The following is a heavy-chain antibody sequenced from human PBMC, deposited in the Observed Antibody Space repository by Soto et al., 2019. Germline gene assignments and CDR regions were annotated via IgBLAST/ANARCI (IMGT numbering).Heavy chain of an antibody. V-gene: IGHV1-24*01. Sequence: GESLKISCKVSGYTLTELSMHWVRQAPGKGLEWMGGFDPEDGETIYAQKFQGRVTMTEDTSTDTAYMELSSLRSEDTAVYYCATRTRIAARPEYFQHWGQGTLVTVSS. J-gene: IGHJ1*01. CDR3: ATRTRIAARPEYFQH. D-gene: IGHD6-6*01. CDR2: FDPEDGET. CDR1: GYTLTELS.